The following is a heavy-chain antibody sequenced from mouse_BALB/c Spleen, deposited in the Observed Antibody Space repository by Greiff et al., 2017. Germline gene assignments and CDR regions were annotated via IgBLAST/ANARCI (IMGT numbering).Heavy chain of an antibody. V-gene: IGHV1-4*01. J-gene: IGHJ2*01. D-gene: IGHD4-1*02. CDR2: INPSSGYT. CDR3: ARSLNCDEFDY. Sequence: QVQLQQSGAELVRPGASVKLSCKASGYTFTSYSMHWVKQRPGQGLEWIGCINPSSGYTKYNQTFKDKATLTADKSSSTAYMQLSSLTSEASAVFYCARSLNCDEFDYWGQGTTLTVSA. CDR1: GYTFTSYS.